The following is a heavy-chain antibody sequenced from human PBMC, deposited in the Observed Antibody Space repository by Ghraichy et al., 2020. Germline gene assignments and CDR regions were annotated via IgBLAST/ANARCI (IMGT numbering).Heavy chain of an antibody. CDR3: ARPLGDSSGLVYYYGMDV. Sequence: SVKVSCKASGGTFSSYTISWVRQAPGQGLEWMGRIIPILGIANYAQKFQGRVTITADKSTSTAYMELSSLRSEDTAVYYCARPLGDSSGLVYYYGMDVWGQGTTVTVSS. V-gene: IGHV1-69*02. J-gene: IGHJ6*02. CDR2: IIPILGIA. D-gene: IGHD3-22*01. CDR1: GGTFSSYT.